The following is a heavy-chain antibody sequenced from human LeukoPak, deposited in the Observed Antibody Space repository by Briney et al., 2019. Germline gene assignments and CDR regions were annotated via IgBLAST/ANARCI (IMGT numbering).Heavy chain of an antibody. Sequence: GRSLRLSCAASGFTFSSYGMHWVRQAPGKGLEWVAVIWYDGSNKYYADSVKGRFTVSRDNSRNTLYLQMHSLRAEDTAVYYCAKGLSVTSMGIDYWGQGTLVTVSS. V-gene: IGHV3-33*03. CDR1: GFTFSSYG. CDR2: IWYDGSNK. D-gene: IGHD4-17*01. J-gene: IGHJ4*02. CDR3: AKGLSVTSMGIDY.